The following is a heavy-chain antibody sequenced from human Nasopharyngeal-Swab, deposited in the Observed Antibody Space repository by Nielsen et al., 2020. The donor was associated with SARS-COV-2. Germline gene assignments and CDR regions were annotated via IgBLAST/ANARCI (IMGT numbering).Heavy chain of an antibody. J-gene: IGHJ6*02. D-gene: IGHD6-13*01. CDR1: GYTFTSYG. Sequence: ASVKVSCKASGYTFTSYGISWVRQAPGQGLEWMGWISAYNGNTNYAQKLQGRVTMTTDTSTSTAYMELRSLRSDDTAVYYCARDSRIAAAGIQYYYGMDVWGQGTTVTVSS. V-gene: IGHV1-18*01. CDR3: ARDSRIAAAGIQYYYGMDV. CDR2: ISAYNGNT.